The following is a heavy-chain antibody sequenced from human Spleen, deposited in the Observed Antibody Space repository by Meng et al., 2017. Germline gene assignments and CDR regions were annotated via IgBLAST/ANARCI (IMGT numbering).Heavy chain of an antibody. V-gene: IGHV1-2*06. Sequence: GPRVQCGAVVMKPGAHMKVSFRASGVTFADNWVHWGGRDHGQVLGGMGRINPKSGDSHYAQRFQGRVTMTGDTSISTAYMEMSGLRSDATAMYYCAGDEDISAVGKLFGDYWGQGTLVTVSS. CDR3: AGDEDISAVGKLFGDY. CDR2: INPKSGDS. J-gene: IGHJ4*02. D-gene: IGHD6-13*01. CDR1: GVTFADNW.